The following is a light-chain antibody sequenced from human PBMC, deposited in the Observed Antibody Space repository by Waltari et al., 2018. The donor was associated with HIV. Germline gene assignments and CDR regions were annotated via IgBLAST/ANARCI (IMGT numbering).Light chain of an antibody. CDR1: SSNIWTDY. J-gene: IGLJ3*02. V-gene: IGLV1-51*01. CDR3: GTWDRSLGGGV. CDR2: DND. Sequence: QSVLTQPPSVSAAPGQKVALSCSVSSSNIWTDYVSWYQPVPGSAPKLLIYDNDKRPSGTPDRFSGSKSGTSATLDITGLQTGDGADYYCGTWDRSLGGGVFGGGTKLTVL.